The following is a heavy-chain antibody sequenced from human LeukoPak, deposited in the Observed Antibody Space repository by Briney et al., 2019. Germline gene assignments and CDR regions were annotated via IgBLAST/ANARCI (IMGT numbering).Heavy chain of an antibody. Sequence: SQTLSLTCTVSGGSISSGDYYWSWIRQPPGKGLEWIGEINHSGSTNYNPSLKSRVTISVDTSKNQFSLKLSSVTAADTAVYYCARGQLHGDYSNYWGQGTLVTVSS. CDR2: INHSGST. V-gene: IGHV4-30-4*08. CDR3: ARGQLHGDYSNY. J-gene: IGHJ4*02. D-gene: IGHD4-17*01. CDR1: GGSISSGDYY.